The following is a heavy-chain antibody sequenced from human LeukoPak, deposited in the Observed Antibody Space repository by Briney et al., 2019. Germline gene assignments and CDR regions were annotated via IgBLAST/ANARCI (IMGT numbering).Heavy chain of an antibody. CDR1: GYTFNDFY. D-gene: IGHD3-3*01. CDR3: ARDVRVTIFGVVTLRVSRMDV. V-gene: IGHV1-2*02. Sequence: ASVKVSCKASGYTFNDFYVHWVRQAPGQGLEWMGWINPKLADTIYAQSVRGRVTMTRDTSISTAYMELSRLRSDDTAVYYCARDVRVTIFGVVTLRVSRMDVWGQGTTVTVSS. CDR2: INPKLADT. J-gene: IGHJ6*02.